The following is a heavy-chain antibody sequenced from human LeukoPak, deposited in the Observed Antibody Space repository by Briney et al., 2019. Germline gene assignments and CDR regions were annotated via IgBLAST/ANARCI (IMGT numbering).Heavy chain of an antibody. Sequence: GASVKVSCKVSGYTLTELSMHWVRQAPGKGLEWMGGFDPEDGETIYAQKFQGRVTMTEDTSTDTAYMELSSLRSEDTAVYYCATGNLGYYGSGSHYNVGDYWGQGTLVTVSS. CDR2: FDPEDGET. D-gene: IGHD3-10*01. CDR1: GYTLTELS. V-gene: IGHV1-24*01. CDR3: ATGNLGYYGSGSHYNVGDY. J-gene: IGHJ4*02.